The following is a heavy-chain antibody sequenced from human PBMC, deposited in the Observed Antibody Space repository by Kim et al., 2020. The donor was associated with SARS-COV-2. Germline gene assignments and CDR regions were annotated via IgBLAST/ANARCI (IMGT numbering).Heavy chain of an antibody. J-gene: IGHJ4*02. Sequence: GGSLRLSCAASGFTFSSYAMSWVRQAPGKGLEWVSAISGSGGSTYYADSVKGRFTISRDNSKNTLYLQMNSLRAEDTAVYYCATGSSWYPIPTRMWGEFDYWGQGTLVTVSS. CDR3: ATGSSWYPIPTRMWGEFDY. D-gene: IGHD6-13*01. CDR1: GFTFSSYA. CDR2: ISGSGGST. V-gene: IGHV3-23*01.